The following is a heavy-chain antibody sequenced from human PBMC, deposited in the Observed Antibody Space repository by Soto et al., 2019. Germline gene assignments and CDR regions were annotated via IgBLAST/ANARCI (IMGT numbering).Heavy chain of an antibody. D-gene: IGHD6-13*01. CDR3: ARAVGRDGSSWHRGAFDY. J-gene: IGHJ4*02. Sequence: ASVKVSCKASGGTFSTFSISWVRQAPGQGLEWMGGIIPMLAKTNYAQKLQGRVTITADESTSTAYMDLSSLRSDDTAVFFCARAVGRDGSSWHRGAFDYWGQGTLVTVSS. CDR1: GGTFSTFS. CDR2: IIPMLAKT. V-gene: IGHV1-69*13.